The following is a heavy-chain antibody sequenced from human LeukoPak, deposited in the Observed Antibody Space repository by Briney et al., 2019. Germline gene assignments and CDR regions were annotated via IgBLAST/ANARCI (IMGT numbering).Heavy chain of an antibody. V-gene: IGHV4-39*07. CDR2: IYYSGST. J-gene: IGHJ4*02. CDR3: ARDRIAVAAPDY. CDR1: GGSFSTYY. Sequence: SETLSLTCTVSGGSFSTYYWSWIRQPPGKGLEWIGSIYYSGSTYYNPSLKSRVTISVDTSKNQFSLKLSSVTAADTAVYYCARDRIAVAAPDYWGQGTLVTVSS. D-gene: IGHD6-19*01.